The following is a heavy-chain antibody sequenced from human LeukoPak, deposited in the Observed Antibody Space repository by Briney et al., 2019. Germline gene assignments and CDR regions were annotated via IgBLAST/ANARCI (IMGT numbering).Heavy chain of an antibody. J-gene: IGHJ5*02. Sequence: GGSLRLSCADSGFTFSSYAMNWVRQAPGKGLEWVSAISAGGGTTYYADSVKGRFTISRDKSKNTLYLQMNSLRAEDTAVYYCAKGYYYGSGSFRWFDPWGQGTLVTVSS. CDR3: AKGYYYGSGSFRWFDP. D-gene: IGHD3-10*01. CDR2: ISAGGGTT. V-gene: IGHV3-23*01. CDR1: GFTFSSYA.